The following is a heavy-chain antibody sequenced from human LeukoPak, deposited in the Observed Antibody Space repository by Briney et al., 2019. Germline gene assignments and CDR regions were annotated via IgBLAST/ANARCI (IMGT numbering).Heavy chain of an antibody. V-gene: IGHV3-33*01. J-gene: IGHJ4*02. CDR1: GFTFSSYG. Sequence: GGPLRLSCAASGFTFSSYGMHWVRQAPGKGLEWVAVIWYDGSNKYYADSVKGRFTISRDNSKNTLYLQMNSLRAEDTAVYYCARSRGIVVPAAMFDYWGQGTLVTVSS. CDR2: IWYDGSNK. CDR3: ARSRGIVVPAAMFDY. D-gene: IGHD2-2*01.